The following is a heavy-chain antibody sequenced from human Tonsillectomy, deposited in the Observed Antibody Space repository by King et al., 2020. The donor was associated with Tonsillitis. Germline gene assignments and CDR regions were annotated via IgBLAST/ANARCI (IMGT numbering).Heavy chain of an antibody. CDR3: ANGGKLHPDY. V-gene: IGHV3-74*03. Sequence: VQLGVSGRGLVQPGGSLRLSCAASGFTFNRYWIHWVRQVPGKGLVWVSRINCDGNSTTCADSAKGRFTISRDNAKNTLYLQINSLRAEDTAVYYCANGGKLHPDYWGQGTPVTVSS. CDR2: INCDGNST. CDR1: GFTFNRYW. J-gene: IGHJ4*02. D-gene: IGHD5-24*01.